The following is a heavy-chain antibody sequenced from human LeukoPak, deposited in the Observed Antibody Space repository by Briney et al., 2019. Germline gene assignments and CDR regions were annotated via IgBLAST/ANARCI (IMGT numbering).Heavy chain of an antibody. Sequence: KVSCKASGYTFTSYWIGWVRQMPGKGLEWMGVIYPGDSDTRYSPSFQGQVTISADRSISTAYLQWSSLKASDTAMYYCARTHSSSWSGFDYWGQGTLVTVSS. CDR1: GYTFTSYW. J-gene: IGHJ4*02. D-gene: IGHD6-13*01. V-gene: IGHV5-51*01. CDR2: IYPGDSDT. CDR3: ARTHSSSWSGFDY.